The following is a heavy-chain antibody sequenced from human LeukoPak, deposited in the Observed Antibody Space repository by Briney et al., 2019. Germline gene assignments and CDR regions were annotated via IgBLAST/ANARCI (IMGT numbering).Heavy chain of an antibody. CDR3: AKDLTL. J-gene: IGHJ3*01. CDR2: IQYDGSHK. CDR1: GFIFSNYG. D-gene: IGHD4/OR15-4a*01. Sequence: GGSLRLSCAASGFIFSNYGMHWVRQAPGKGLEWVSFIQYDGSHKNYVDSVKGRFTISRDNSRNTLFLQMYSLRAEDTAVYFCAKDLTLWGQGTVVTVSS. V-gene: IGHV3-30*02.